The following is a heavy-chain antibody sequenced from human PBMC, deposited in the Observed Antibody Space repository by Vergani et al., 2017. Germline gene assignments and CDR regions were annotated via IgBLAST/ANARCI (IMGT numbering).Heavy chain of an antibody. D-gene: IGHD1-1*01. CDR1: GFTFSNAW. V-gene: IGHV3-15*01. J-gene: IGHJ6*02. CDR3: TACEDTTPYYNYCGMDV. CDR2: IKRKTDGGTT. Sequence: EVQLVESGGGVVKPGGSLRLSCAASGFTFSNAWMSWVRQAPGKGLEWVGRIKRKTDGGTTDYAAPVKGRFTISRYDSKNTLYLQMNSLKTEGTAVYYCTACEDTTPYYNYCGMDVWGQGTTVTVSS.